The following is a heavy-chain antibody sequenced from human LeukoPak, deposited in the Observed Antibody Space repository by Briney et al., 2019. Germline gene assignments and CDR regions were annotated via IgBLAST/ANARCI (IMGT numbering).Heavy chain of an antibody. Sequence: PSETLSLTCTVSGGSISSSSYYWGWIRQPPGKGLEWIGSIYYSGSTYYNPSLKSRVTISVDTSKNQFSLKLSSVTAADTAVYYCASGLRWPPGWFDPWGQGTLVTVSS. CDR3: ASGLRWPPGWFDP. V-gene: IGHV4-39*01. J-gene: IGHJ5*02. CDR2: IYYSGST. CDR1: GGSISSSSYY. D-gene: IGHD4-23*01.